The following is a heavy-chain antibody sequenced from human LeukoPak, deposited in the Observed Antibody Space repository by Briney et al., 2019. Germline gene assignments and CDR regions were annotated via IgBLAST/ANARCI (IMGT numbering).Heavy chain of an antibody. J-gene: IGHJ4*02. Sequence: PGRSLRLSCAASGFTFSSYGMHWVRQAPGKGLEWVAVILYDGSNKYYADSVKGRFTISRDNSKNTLYLQMNSLRAEDTAVYYCAKDPHYGGNSGFDYWGQGTLVTVSS. CDR3: AKDPHYGGNSGFDY. D-gene: IGHD4-23*01. V-gene: IGHV3-30*18. CDR2: ILYDGSNK. CDR1: GFTFSSYG.